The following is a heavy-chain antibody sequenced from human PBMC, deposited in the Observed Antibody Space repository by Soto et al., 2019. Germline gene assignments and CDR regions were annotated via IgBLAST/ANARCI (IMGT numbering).Heavy chain of an antibody. D-gene: IGHD3-22*01. Sequence: SGPTLVKPTETLTLTCTDSGFSLSNARMGVSWIRQPPGKALEWLAHIFSNDEKSYSTSLKSRLTISKDTSKSQVVLTMTNMDPVDTATYYCARCLYYYDSSGYYPPGYYYGMDVWGQGTTVTVSS. CDR2: IFSNDEK. J-gene: IGHJ6*02. CDR1: GFSLSNARMG. CDR3: ARCLYYYDSSGYYPPGYYYGMDV. V-gene: IGHV2-26*01.